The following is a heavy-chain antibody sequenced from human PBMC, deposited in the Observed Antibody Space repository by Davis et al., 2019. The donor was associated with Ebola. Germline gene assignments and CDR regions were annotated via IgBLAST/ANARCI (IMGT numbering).Heavy chain of an antibody. J-gene: IGHJ4*02. Sequence: GGSLRLSCAASGFTFSYYSMNWVRQAPGKGLEWVAVISYDGSNKYYADSVKGRFTISRDNSKNTLYLQMNSLRAEDTAVYYCARVGIAAAGTHYWGQGTLVTVSS. D-gene: IGHD6-13*01. CDR1: GFTFSYYS. CDR3: ARVGIAAAGTHY. CDR2: ISYDGSNK. V-gene: IGHV3-30*03.